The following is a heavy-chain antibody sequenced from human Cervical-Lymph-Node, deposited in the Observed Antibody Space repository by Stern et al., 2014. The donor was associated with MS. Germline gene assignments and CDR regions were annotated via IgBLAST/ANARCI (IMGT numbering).Heavy chain of an antibody. CDR2: IIPIFGTA. CDR1: GGTFSSYP. CDR3: ARDRDSTVTTFGGLDV. V-gene: IGHV1-69*01. Sequence: VQLVQSGAEVKKPGSSVKVSCKASGGTFSSYPISWVRQAPGQGLEWIGGIIPIFGTANFAQKFQGRLTITADESTSTAYMELGSLRSEDTAVYYCARDRDSTVTTFGGLDVWGQGTPVTVSS. D-gene: IGHD4-11*01. J-gene: IGHJ6*01.